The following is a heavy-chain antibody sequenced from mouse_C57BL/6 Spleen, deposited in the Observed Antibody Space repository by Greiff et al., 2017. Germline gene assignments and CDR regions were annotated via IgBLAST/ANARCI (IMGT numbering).Heavy chain of an antibody. CDR1: GYTFTSYW. CDR3: EREEVEGKDFDY. D-gene: IGHD1-1*01. CDR2: IHPNSGST. Sequence: QVQLQQPGAELVKPGASVKLSCKASGYTFTSYWMHWVKQRPGQGLEWIGMIHPNSGSTNYNEKFKSKATLTVDKSSSTAYMQLSSLTSEDSAVYYCEREEVEGKDFDYWGQGTTLTVSS. V-gene: IGHV1-64*01. J-gene: IGHJ2*01.